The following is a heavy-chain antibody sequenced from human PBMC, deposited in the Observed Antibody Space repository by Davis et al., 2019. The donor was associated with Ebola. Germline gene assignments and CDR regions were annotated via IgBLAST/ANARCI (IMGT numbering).Heavy chain of an antibody. CDR3: ARPLVGGAFDI. CDR1: GGSISSSSYY. CDR2: IYYSGST. V-gene: IGHV4-39*01. D-gene: IGHD1-26*01. Sequence: PGGSLRLSCTVSGGSISSSSYYWGWIRQPPGKGLEWIGSIYYSGSTYYNPSLKSRVTISVDTSKNQFSLKLSSVTAADTAVYYCARPLVGGAFDIWGQGTMVTVSS. J-gene: IGHJ3*02.